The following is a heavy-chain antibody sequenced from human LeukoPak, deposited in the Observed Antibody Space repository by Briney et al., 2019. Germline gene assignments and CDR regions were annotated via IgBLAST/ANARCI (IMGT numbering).Heavy chain of an antibody. CDR1: GYSFTSYW. J-gene: IGHJ4*02. CDR2: IYPGDSDT. V-gene: IGHV5-51*01. Sequence: GGSLKISCKGSGYSFTSYWIGWVRQMPGKGLEWMGIIYPGDSDTRYSPSFQGQVTISADKSISTAYLQWSSLKASDTAMYYCARQRYCSSTSCSYFDYWGQGTLVTVSS. D-gene: IGHD2-2*01. CDR3: ARQRYCSSTSCSYFDY.